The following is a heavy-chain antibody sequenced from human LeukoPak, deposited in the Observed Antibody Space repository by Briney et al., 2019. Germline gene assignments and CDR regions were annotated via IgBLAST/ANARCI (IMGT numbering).Heavy chain of an antibody. D-gene: IGHD1-26*01. Sequence: QTGGSLRLSCTASGFTFSSYAMHWVRQAPGKGLEWVAVISYDGSNKYYADSVKGRFTISRDNSKNTLYVQMNSLRAEDTAVYYCATEGVGATLDYWGQGTLVTVSS. CDR3: ATEGVGATLDY. J-gene: IGHJ4*02. CDR1: GFTFSSYA. V-gene: IGHV3-30*04. CDR2: ISYDGSNK.